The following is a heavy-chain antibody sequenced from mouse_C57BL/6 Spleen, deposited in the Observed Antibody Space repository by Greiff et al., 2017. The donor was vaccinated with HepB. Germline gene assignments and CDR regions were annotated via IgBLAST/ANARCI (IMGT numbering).Heavy chain of an antibody. D-gene: IGHD1-1*01. CDR3: ANYYGSSSYAMDY. CDR2: IHPNSGST. CDR1: GYTFTSYW. J-gene: IGHJ4*01. Sequence: QVHVKQPGAELVKPGASVKLSCKASGYTFTSYWMHWVKQRPGQGLEWIGMIHPNSGSTNYNEKFKSKATLTVDKSSSTAYMQLSSLTSEDSAVYYCANYYGSSSYAMDYWGQGTSVTVSS. V-gene: IGHV1-64*01.